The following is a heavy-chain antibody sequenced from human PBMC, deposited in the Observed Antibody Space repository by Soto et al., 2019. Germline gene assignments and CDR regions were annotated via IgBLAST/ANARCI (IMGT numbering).Heavy chain of an antibody. CDR1: GGSISSYY. Sequence: SETLSLTCTVSGGSISSYYWSWIRQPPGKGLEWIGYIYYSGSTNYNPSLKSRVTISVDTSKNQFSLKLSSVTAADTAVYYCASRRTYCGGDCYFDYWGQGTLVTVSS. V-gene: IGHV4-59*08. D-gene: IGHD2-21*02. J-gene: IGHJ4*02. CDR2: IYYSGST. CDR3: ASRRTYCGGDCYFDY.